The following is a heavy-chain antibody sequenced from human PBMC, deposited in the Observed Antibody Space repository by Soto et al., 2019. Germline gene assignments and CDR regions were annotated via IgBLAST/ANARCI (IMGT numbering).Heavy chain of an antibody. CDR2: ISYDGSNK. J-gene: IGHJ4*02. CDR3: ASPVPSGYDYYFDY. CDR1: GFTFSSYA. Sequence: GGSLRLSCAASGFTFSSYAMHWVRQAPGKGLEWVAVISYDGSNKYYADSVKGRFTISRDNSKNTLYLQMNSLRAEDTAVYYCASPVPSGYDYYFDYWGQGTLVTVSS. V-gene: IGHV3-30-3*01. D-gene: IGHD5-12*01.